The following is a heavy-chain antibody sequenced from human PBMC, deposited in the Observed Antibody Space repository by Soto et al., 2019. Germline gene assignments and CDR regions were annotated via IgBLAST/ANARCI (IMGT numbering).Heavy chain of an antibody. D-gene: IGHD6-19*01. CDR1: VGTFSSYA. J-gene: IGHJ6*04. CDR3: ATHRRGVPIAVAANYYYYYAMDV. V-gene: IGHV1-69*13. Sequence: AVKFSCKASVGTFSSYAISCVRQAPGQGLEWMGWIIPIFGTANYAQKFQGRVTITADESTSTAYMELSSLRSEDTAVYYCATHRRGVPIAVAANYYYYYAMDVWGKGPTVNV. CDR2: IIPIFGTA.